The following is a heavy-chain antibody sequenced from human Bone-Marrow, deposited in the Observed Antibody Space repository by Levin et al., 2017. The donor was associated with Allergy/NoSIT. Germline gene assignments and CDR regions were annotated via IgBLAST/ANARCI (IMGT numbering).Heavy chain of an antibody. V-gene: IGHV7-4-1*02. J-gene: IGHJ1*01. D-gene: IGHD2-15*01. CDR1: GYTFTSYA. CDR3: ASHYCSGGSCYSHDYGDFLH. CDR2: INTNTGNP. Sequence: ASVKVSCKASGYTFTSYAMNWVRQAPGQGLEWMGWINTNTGNPTYAQGFTGRFVFSLDTSVSTAYLQISSLKAEDTAVYYCASHYCSGGSCYSHDYGDFLHWGQGTLVTVSS.